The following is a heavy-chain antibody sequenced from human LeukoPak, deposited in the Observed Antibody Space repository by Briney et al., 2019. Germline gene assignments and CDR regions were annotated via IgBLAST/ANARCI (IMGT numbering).Heavy chain of an antibody. V-gene: IGHV1-2*02. J-gene: IGHJ6*03. D-gene: IGHD2-2*01. CDR1: GYTFTGYY. CDR2: INPNSGGT. Sequence: ASVTVSCKASGYTFTGYYMHWVRQAPGQGLEWMGWINPNSGGTNYAQKFQGRVTMTRDTSISTAYMELSRLRSDDTAVYYCARDPLPGLSYAYYYYMDVWGKGTTVTVSS. CDR3: ARDPLPGLSYAYYYYMDV.